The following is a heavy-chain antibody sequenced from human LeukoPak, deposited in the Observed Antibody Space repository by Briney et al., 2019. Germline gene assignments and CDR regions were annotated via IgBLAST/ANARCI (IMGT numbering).Heavy chain of an antibody. CDR1: GFTFRSYG. CDR3: TRYSYNSGPNDY. Sequence: GGTLRLSCAASGFTFRSYGMSWVRQAPGKGLEWVANIKQDGSDKHYVDSVKGRFTISRDNTKTSLYLQMNSLRAEDTAVYYCTRYSYNSGPNDYWGQGILVTVSS. J-gene: IGHJ4*02. V-gene: IGHV3-7*01. D-gene: IGHD3-10*01. CDR2: IKQDGSDK.